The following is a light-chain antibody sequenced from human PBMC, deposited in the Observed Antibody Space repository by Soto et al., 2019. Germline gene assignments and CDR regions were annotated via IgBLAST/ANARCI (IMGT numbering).Light chain of an antibody. J-gene: IGKJ4*01. Sequence: EIVLTQSPDTLSLSPGERATLSCRASQSVSTKSLAWYQQKPGQAPRPLIYGASSRATGTPDRFSGSGSGTDFTLIISRLEPEDFAVYYCQQYSSSVLTLGGGTKVDIK. CDR2: GAS. CDR1: QSVSTKS. CDR3: QQYSSSVLT. V-gene: IGKV3-20*01.